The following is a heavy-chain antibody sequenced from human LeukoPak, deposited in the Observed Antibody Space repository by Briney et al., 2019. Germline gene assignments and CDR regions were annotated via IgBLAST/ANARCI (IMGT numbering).Heavy chain of an antibody. CDR1: GFTFSSYG. J-gene: IGHJ4*02. CDR3: AKVRSYQLPIDY. V-gene: IGHV3-30*02. CDR2: IRYDGSNK. D-gene: IGHD2-2*01. Sequence: HPGGSLRLSCAASGFTFSSYGMHWVRQAPGKGLEWVAFIRYDGSNKYYADSVKGRFTISRDNSKNTLYLQMNSLRAEDTAVYYCAKVRSYQLPIDYWGQGTLVTVSS.